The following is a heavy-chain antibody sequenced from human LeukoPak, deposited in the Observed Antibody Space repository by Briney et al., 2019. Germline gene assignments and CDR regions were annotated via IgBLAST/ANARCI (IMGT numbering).Heavy chain of an antibody. CDR3: ARDDYGDSKGRFDP. J-gene: IGHJ5*02. CDR2: INPNSGGT. CDR1: GYTFTGYY. Sequence: ASVKVSCKASGYTFTGYYMHWVRQAPGQGLEWMGWINPNSGGTNYAQKFQGRVTMTRDTSISTAYMELSSLRSEDTAVYYCARDDYGDSKGRFDPWGQGTLVTVSS. V-gene: IGHV1-2*02. D-gene: IGHD4-17*01.